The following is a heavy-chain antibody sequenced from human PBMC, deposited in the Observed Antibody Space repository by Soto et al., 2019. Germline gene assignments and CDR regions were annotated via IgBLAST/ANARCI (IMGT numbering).Heavy chain of an antibody. D-gene: IGHD1-26*01. V-gene: IGHV4-34*01. J-gene: IGHJ4*03. CDR3: ARGDSGSYFDY. CDR1: NGSFSGYY. CDR2: ISQSGST. Sequence: SETLSLTCAVYNGSFSGYYWNWIRQPPGKGLEWIGEISQSGSTDYNVSLKSRVTISVDRSKNQSSLKLRSVTAADTAVYYCARGDSGSYFDYWGQGNLVTVSS.